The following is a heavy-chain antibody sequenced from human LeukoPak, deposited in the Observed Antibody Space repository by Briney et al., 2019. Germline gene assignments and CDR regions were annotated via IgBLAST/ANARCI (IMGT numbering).Heavy chain of an antibody. V-gene: IGHV3-7*03. D-gene: IGHD5-12*01. Sequence: GGSLRLSCAASGFIFSNYWMTWVRHAPGKGLEWVATIKQDGGEKYYVDSVKGRFTISRDNSKNTLYLQMNSLRAEDTAVYYCARRAGDYSHPYDYWGQGILVTVSS. CDR1: GFIFSNYW. CDR2: IKQDGGEK. J-gene: IGHJ4*02. CDR3: ARRAGDYSHPYDY.